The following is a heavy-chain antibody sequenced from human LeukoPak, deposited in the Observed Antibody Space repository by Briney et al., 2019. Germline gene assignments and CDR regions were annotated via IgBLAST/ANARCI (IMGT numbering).Heavy chain of an antibody. CDR3: AKTFFSRDFSSTSCYLNSDY. Sequence: PGKSLRLSCAASGFTFSSYGMHWVRQAPGKGLEWVAVISYDGSNKYYADSVKGRFTISRDNSENTLYLQMTSLRAEDTAVYYCAKTFFSRDFSSTSCYLNSDYWGQGTLVTVSS. CDR1: GFTFSSYG. CDR2: ISYDGSNK. V-gene: IGHV3-30*18. D-gene: IGHD2-2*01. J-gene: IGHJ4*02.